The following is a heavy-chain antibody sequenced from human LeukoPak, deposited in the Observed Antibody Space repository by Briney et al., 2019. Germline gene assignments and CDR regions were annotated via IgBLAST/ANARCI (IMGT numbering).Heavy chain of an antibody. Sequence: ASVTVSCKVSGYTLTELSMHWVRQAPGKGLEWMGGFYPEDGETIYAQKFQGRVTMTEDTSTDTAYMELSSLRSEDTAVYYCATAQHYYDSSGPWAFDIWGQGTMVTVSS. CDR3: ATAQHYYDSSGPWAFDI. CDR1: GYTLTELS. D-gene: IGHD3-22*01. V-gene: IGHV1-24*01. J-gene: IGHJ3*02. CDR2: FYPEDGET.